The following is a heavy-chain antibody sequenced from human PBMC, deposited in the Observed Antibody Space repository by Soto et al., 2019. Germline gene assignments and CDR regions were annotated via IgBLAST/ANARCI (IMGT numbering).Heavy chain of an antibody. J-gene: IGHJ4*02. CDR3: AKRLSDTSGSLGS. CDR2: ISFDGGNK. V-gene: IGHV3-30*18. CDR1: GFTFSDYG. D-gene: IGHD3-22*01. Sequence: GGSLRLSCVGSGFTFSDYGMHWVRQAPGKGLDWVAVISFDGGNKFYADSVKGRFTISRDNSKDTVYLQMNSLRPEDTAVYYCAKRLSDTSGSLGSWGQGILVTVSS.